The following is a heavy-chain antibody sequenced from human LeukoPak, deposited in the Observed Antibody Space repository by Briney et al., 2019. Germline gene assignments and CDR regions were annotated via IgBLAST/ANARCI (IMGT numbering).Heavy chain of an antibody. V-gene: IGHV3-23*01. J-gene: IGHJ4*02. Sequence: GGSLRLSCAAAGFTFSSDAMSWVRQAPGKGLEWVSAISGSGGSTYYADSVKGRFTISRDNSKNTLYLQMNSLRAEDTAVYYCAKEGDIVVVPAANPDYWGQGTLVTVSS. CDR3: AKEGDIVVVPAANPDY. D-gene: IGHD2-2*01. CDR1: GFTFSSDA. CDR2: ISGSGGST.